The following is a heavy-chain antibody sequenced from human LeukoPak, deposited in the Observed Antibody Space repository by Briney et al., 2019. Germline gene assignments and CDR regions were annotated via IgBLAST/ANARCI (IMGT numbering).Heavy chain of an antibody. Sequence: SETLSLTCTVSGGSISSSSYYWGWIRQPPGKGLEWIGSIYYSGSTYYNPSLKSRVTISVDTSKNQFSLKLSSVTAADTAVYYCARVYGSGSYSNFYYYYMDVWGKGTTVTVSS. J-gene: IGHJ6*03. CDR3: ARVYGSGSYSNFYYYYMDV. CDR1: GGSISSSSYY. CDR2: IYYSGST. V-gene: IGHV4-39*07. D-gene: IGHD3-10*01.